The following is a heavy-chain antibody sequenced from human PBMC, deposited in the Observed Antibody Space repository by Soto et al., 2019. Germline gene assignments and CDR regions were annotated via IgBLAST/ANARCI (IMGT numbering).Heavy chain of an antibody. CDR1: GGTFSSYA. V-gene: IGHV1-69*01. J-gene: IGHJ4*02. D-gene: IGHD6-6*01. CDR2: IIPIFGTA. CDR3: VRGKLGRSSSRRDYFDY. Sequence: QVQLVQSGAEVKKPGSSVKVSCKASGGTFSSYAISWVRQAPGQGLEWMGGIIPIFGTANYAQKFQGRVTMTADESTSTAYMELSSLRSEDTAVYYCVRGKLGRSSSRRDYFDYWGQGTLVTVSS.